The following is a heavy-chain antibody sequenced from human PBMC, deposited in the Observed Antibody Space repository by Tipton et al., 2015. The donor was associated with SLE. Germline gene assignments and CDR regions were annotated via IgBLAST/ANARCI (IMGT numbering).Heavy chain of an antibody. CDR2: IWYDGSNK. CDR1: GFTFSSYG. J-gene: IGHJ3*02. CDR3: ARDQLWFGEGDAFDI. Sequence: SGFTFSSYGMHWVRQAPGKGLEWVAVIWYDGSNKYYADSVKGRFTISRDNSKNTLYLQMNSLRAEDTAVYYCARDQLWFGEGDAFDIWGQGTMVTVSS. V-gene: IGHV3-33*01. D-gene: IGHD3-10*01.